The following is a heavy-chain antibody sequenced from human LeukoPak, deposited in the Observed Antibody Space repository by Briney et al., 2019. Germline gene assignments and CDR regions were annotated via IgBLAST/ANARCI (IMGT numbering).Heavy chain of an antibody. CDR2: ISGSGGST. J-gene: IGHJ4*02. V-gene: IGHV3-23*01. D-gene: IGHD3-10*01. Sequence: GGSLRLSCAASGFTFSSYGMSWVRQAPGKGLEWVSAISGSGGSTYYADSVKGRFTIFRDNSKNTLYLQMNSLRAENTAVYYCAKVGWFGNNYFDYWGQGTLVTVSS. CDR3: AKVGWFGNNYFDY. CDR1: GFTFSSYG.